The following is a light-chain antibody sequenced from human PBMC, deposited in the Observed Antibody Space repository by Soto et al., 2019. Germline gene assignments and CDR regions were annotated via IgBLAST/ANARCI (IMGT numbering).Light chain of an antibody. V-gene: IGLV2-14*01. J-gene: IGLJ1*01. Sequence: QSALTQPASVSGTPGQSITISCTGSNSDVGIYDFVSWYQHHPGRAPKLIVSEVSHRPSGVSNRFSGSKSGNTASLTISGLQSEDEADYYCSSYTSSHTRVFGTGTKLTVL. CDR1: NSDVGIYDF. CDR3: SSYTSSHTRV. CDR2: EVS.